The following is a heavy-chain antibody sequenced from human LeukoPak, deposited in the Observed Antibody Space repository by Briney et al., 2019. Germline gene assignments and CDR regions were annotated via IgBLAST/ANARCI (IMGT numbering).Heavy chain of an antibody. D-gene: IGHD3-10*01. CDR3: ARGPHKAITMVRGVIGY. J-gene: IGHJ4*02. CDR1: GFTFSSYA. Sequence: GRSLRLSCAASGFTFSSYAMHWVRQAPGKGLEWVAVISYDGSNKYYADSVKGRFTISRDNSKNTLYLQMNSLRAEDTAVYYCARGPHKAITMVRGVIGYWGQGTLVTASS. CDR2: ISYDGSNK. V-gene: IGHV3-30-3*01.